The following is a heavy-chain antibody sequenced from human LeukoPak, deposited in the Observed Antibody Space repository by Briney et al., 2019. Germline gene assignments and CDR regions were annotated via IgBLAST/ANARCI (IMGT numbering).Heavy chain of an antibody. CDR3: ASRYGDDVRGAFDI. Sequence: ASVKVSCKASGYTFINYVIHWVRQAPGQRLEWMGWINAGNGDTRYSQKFQGRVTITRDTSASTAYTELSNLRSEDTAVYYCASRYGDDVRGAFDIWGQGTMVIVSS. D-gene: IGHD4-17*01. CDR2: INAGNGDT. J-gene: IGHJ3*02. CDR1: GYTFINYV. V-gene: IGHV1-3*01.